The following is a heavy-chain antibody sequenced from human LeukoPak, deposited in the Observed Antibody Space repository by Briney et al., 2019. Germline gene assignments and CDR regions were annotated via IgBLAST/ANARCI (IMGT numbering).Heavy chain of an antibody. CDR3: AREFSSGWRRPYNWFDP. CDR1: GGSISSYY. D-gene: IGHD6-19*01. J-gene: IGHJ5*02. CDR2: IYTSGST. Sequence: SETLSLTCTVSGGSISSYYWSWIRQPAGKGLEWIGRIYTSGSTNYNPSLKSRVTMSVDTSKNQFSLKLSSVTAADTAVYYCAREFSSGWRRPYNWFDPWGQGTLVTVSS. V-gene: IGHV4-4*07.